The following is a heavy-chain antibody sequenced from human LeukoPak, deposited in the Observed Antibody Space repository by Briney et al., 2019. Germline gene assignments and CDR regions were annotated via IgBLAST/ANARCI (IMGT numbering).Heavy chain of an antibody. J-gene: IGHJ6*03. Sequence: GGSLRLSCAASGFTFSSYGMSWVRQAPGKGLEWPANIKEDGSEKYYVDSVKGRFTISRDNAKNSLYLQMNSMRAEDTAVYHCARTFRGAGGGYSYYMDVWGKGTPVTVSS. CDR1: GFTFSSYG. D-gene: IGHD3-10*01. CDR2: IKEDGSEK. CDR3: ARTFRGAGGGYSYYMDV. V-gene: IGHV3-7*01.